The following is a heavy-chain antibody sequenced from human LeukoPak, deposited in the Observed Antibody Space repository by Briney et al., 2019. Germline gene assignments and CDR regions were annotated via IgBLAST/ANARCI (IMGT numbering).Heavy chain of an antibody. Sequence: SETLSLTCAVYGGSFSGYYWSWIRQPPGKGLEWIGEINHSGSTNYNPSLKSRVTISVDTSKNQFSLKLSSVTAADTAVYYCARGLLNCSSTSCYTSVKEFDPWGQGTLVTVSS. CDR1: GGSFSGYY. CDR3: ARGLLNCSSTSCYTSVKEFDP. J-gene: IGHJ5*02. V-gene: IGHV4-34*01. D-gene: IGHD2-2*02. CDR2: INHSGST.